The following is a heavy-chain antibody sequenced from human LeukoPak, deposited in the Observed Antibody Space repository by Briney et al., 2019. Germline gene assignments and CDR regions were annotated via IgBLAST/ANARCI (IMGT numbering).Heavy chain of an antibody. J-gene: IGHJ1*01. D-gene: IGHD3-3*01. CDR3: ARVGLRTFGVVTNTYFQH. V-gene: IGHV4-39*01. CDR1: GGSISSSSYY. Sequence: SETLSLTCTVSGGSISSSSYYWGWIRQPPGKGLEWIGSIYYSGSTYYNPSLKSRVTISVDTSKNQFSLKLSSVTAADTAVYYCARVGLRTFGVVTNTYFQHWGQGTLVTVSS. CDR2: IYYSGST.